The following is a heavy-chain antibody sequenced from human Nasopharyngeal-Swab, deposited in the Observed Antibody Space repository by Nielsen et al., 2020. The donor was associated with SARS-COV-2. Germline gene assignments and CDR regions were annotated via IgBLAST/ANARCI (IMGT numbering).Heavy chain of an antibody. CDR2: IKQDGTLK. CDR1: GFTFSDYW. J-gene: IGHJ4*02. CDR3: LRNEI. Sequence: GESLKISCGGSGFTFSDYWMSWVRQSPEKGLEWVANIKQDGTLKSYVDSVKGRFIISRDNAKNSLDLQMNSLRVEDPAVYYCLRNEIWGQGTLVTVS. V-gene: IGHV3-7*03.